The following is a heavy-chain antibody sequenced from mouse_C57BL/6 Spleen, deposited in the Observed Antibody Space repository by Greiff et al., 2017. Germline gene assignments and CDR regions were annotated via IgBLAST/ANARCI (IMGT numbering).Heavy chain of an antibody. CDR1: GYTFTSYW. J-gene: IGHJ2*01. V-gene: IGHV1-55*01. D-gene: IGHD1-1*01. CDR2: IYPGSGST. Sequence: QVQLQQPGAELVKPGASVKMSCKASGYTFTSYWITWVKQRPGQGLEWIGDIYPGSGSTNYNEKFKSKATLTGDTSSSTAYMQLSSLTSEDSAVYYCARDSTVVEGYWGEGATRTV. CDR3: ARDSTVVEGY.